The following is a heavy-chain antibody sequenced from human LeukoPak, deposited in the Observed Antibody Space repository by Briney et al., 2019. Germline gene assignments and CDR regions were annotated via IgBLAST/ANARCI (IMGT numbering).Heavy chain of an antibody. D-gene: IGHD3-22*01. CDR2: ITWNSGSI. Sequence: GGSLRLSCAASGFTFDDYAMHWVRQAPGNGLEWVSGITWNSGSIAYADSVKGRFTISRDNAKNSLYLQMNSLRAEDTALYYCAKDINYDSSGYYRDWGQGTLVTVSS. CDR3: AKDINYDSSGYYRD. CDR1: GFTFDDYA. V-gene: IGHV3-9*01. J-gene: IGHJ4*02.